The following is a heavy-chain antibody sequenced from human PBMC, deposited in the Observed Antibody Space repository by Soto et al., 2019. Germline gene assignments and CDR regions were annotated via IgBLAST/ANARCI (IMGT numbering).Heavy chain of an antibody. CDR2: IYYSGST. V-gene: IGHV4-39*01. D-gene: IGHD6-13*01. Sequence: PSETLSLTCTVSGGSIGSSSYYWGWIRQPPGKGLEWIGSIYYSGSTYCNPSLKSRVTISVDTSKNQFSLKLSSVTAADTAVYYCARRKGRVAAAGIYYFDYWGQGTLVTASS. CDR3: ARRKGRVAAAGIYYFDY. CDR1: GGSIGSSSYY. J-gene: IGHJ4*02.